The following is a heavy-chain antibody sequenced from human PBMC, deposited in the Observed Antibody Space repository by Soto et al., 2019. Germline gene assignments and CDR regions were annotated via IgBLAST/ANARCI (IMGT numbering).Heavy chain of an antibody. D-gene: IGHD6-13*01. CDR1: GGTFSSYA. Sequence: ASVKVSCKASGGTFSSYAISWVRQAPGQGLEWMGGIIPIFGTANYAQKFQGRVTITADKSTSTAYMELSSLRSEDTAVYYCARGLGSSWYKGEDAFDILGQGTMVTVSS. CDR3: ARGLGSSWYKGEDAFDI. V-gene: IGHV1-69*06. CDR2: IIPIFGTA. J-gene: IGHJ3*02.